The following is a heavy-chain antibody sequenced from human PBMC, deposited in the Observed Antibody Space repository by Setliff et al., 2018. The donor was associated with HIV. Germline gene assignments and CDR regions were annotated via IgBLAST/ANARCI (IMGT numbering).Heavy chain of an antibody. V-gene: IGHV4-59*11. CDR2: IYSSGST. Sequence: KPSETLSLTCTVSGASISSHYWTWIRQPPGKGLEWIGSIYSSGSTNYNPSLKSRLTISLDTSENQLSLKFNSVTAADTAVYFCAREIGITKSPYWYFDLWGRGTLVTVSS. CDR3: AREIGITKSPYWYFDL. J-gene: IGHJ2*01. CDR1: GASISSHY. D-gene: IGHD2-21*01.